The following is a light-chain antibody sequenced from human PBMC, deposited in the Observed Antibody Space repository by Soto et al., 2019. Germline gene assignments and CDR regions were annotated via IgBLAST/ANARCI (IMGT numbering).Light chain of an antibody. V-gene: IGKV3-20*01. CDR1: QSVSNNY. CDR2: GAS. Sequence: EVVLTQSPGTLSLSPRERATLSCRASQSVSNNYLAWYQHKPGQAPSLLIYGASNRAPGIPDRFSGSGSGPDFTLTISRLEPEDFAVYYCQQYAASPRTFGQGTLVEVK. J-gene: IGKJ1*01. CDR3: QQYAASPRT.